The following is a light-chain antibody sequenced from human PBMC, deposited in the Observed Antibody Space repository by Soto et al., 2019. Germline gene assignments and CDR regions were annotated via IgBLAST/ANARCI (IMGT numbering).Light chain of an antibody. Sequence: QSVLTQPPSASGSPGQSVTVSCTGTRSDVGVYNYVSWYRQHPGKAPKLLIYEVSKRPSGVPDRFSGSKSGNTASLTVSGIQAEDEADYYCSSYAGSNNFVFGTGTKVTVL. CDR1: RSDVGVYNY. CDR3: SSYAGSNNFV. CDR2: EVS. V-gene: IGLV2-8*01. J-gene: IGLJ1*01.